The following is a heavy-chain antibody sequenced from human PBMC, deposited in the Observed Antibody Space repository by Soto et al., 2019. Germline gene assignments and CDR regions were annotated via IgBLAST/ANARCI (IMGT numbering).Heavy chain of an antibody. J-gene: IGHJ6*02. CDR2: IIPIFGTA. CDR3: APGGNPPGGHYYYGMDV. D-gene: IGHD1-1*01. V-gene: IGHV1-69*13. CDR1: GGTFSSYA. Sequence: SVKVSCKASGGTFSSYAISWVRQAPGQGLEWMGGIIPIFGTANYAQKFQGRVTITADESTSTAYMELSSLRSEDTAVYYCAPGGNPPGGHYYYGMDVWGQGTTVTVSS.